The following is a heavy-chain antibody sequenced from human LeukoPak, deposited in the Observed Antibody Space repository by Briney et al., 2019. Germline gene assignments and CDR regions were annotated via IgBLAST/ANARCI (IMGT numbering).Heavy chain of an antibody. J-gene: IGHJ4*02. Sequence: PGGSLRLSCAASAFTFSTYSMNWVRQAPGKGLEWVSYISSRSSTIYYADSVKGRFTISRDNAKNSLYLQMNSLRAEDTAVYYCASSSSPNYDFWGGTSHFENWGQGTLVTVSS. CDR1: AFTFSTYS. CDR3: ASSSSPNYDFWGGTSHFEN. D-gene: IGHD3-3*01. V-gene: IGHV3-48*01. CDR2: ISSRSSTI.